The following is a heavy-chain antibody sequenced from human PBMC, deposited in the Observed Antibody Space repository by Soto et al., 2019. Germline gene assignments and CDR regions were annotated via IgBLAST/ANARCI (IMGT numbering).Heavy chain of an antibody. CDR2: ISCYNGNT. Sequence: ASVKVSCKASGYTFTTYGITWVRQAPGQGLEWMGWISCYNGNTNYAQKFQGRATMTTDTSTSTAYMELRSLRSDDTAVYYCARVVVGATYFDYWGLGTLVTVSS. D-gene: IGHD1-26*01. CDR1: GYTFTTYG. CDR3: ARVVVGATYFDY. J-gene: IGHJ4*02. V-gene: IGHV1-18*04.